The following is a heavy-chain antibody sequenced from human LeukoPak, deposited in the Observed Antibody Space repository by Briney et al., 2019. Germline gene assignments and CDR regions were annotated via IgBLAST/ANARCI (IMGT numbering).Heavy chain of an antibody. CDR3: ARDGHRRYYYESSDYRFDY. J-gene: IGHJ4*02. CDR1: GYTFTSYD. Sequence: ASVKVSCKASGYTFTSYDINWVRQATGQGLEWTGWMSPNSGNTGYAQKFQGRVTMTRNTSISTAYMELSSLRSEDTAVYYCARDGHRRYYYESSDYRFDYWGQGTLVTVSS. CDR2: MSPNSGNT. V-gene: IGHV1-8*01. D-gene: IGHD3-22*01.